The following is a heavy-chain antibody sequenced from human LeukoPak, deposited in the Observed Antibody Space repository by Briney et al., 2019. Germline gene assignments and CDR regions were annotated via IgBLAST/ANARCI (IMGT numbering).Heavy chain of an antibody. J-gene: IGHJ4*02. Sequence: ASVKVSCKASGYTFTSYAMHWVRQAPGQRLEWMGWINAGNGNTKYSQKFQGRVTITRDTSASTAYMELSSLRSEGTAVYYCARGVATIAHPDYWGQGTLVTVSS. CDR1: GYTFTSYA. CDR2: INAGNGNT. V-gene: IGHV1-3*01. D-gene: IGHD5-12*01. CDR3: ARGVATIAHPDY.